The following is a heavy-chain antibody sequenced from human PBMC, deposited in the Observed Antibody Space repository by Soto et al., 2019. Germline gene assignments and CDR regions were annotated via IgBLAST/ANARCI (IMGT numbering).Heavy chain of an antibody. V-gene: IGHV3-33*01. J-gene: IGHJ4*02. D-gene: IGHD3-16*01. CDR3: ARGRPAAVSTLPFLDS. Sequence: QVQLVESGGGVVQPGMSLRLSCAASGFSFSTYGMHWVRQAPGKGLECVTVLWYDGSRTYSAESVKGRFTISRDTSQNMLYLQMNSLRDADTAVYYCARGRPAAVSTLPFLDSWCQGTLVTVSS. CDR1: GFSFSTYG. CDR2: LWYDGSRT.